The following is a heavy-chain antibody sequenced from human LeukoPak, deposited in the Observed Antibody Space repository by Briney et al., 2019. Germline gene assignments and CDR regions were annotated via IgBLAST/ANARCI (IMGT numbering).Heavy chain of an antibody. Sequence: GGSLRLSCAASGFTFSSYWMSWVRQAPGKGLEWVANIKQDGSEKYYVDSVKGRFTISRDNSKNTLYLQMNSLRAEDTAVYYCANSGLDFDWLSYFDYWGQGTLVTVSS. CDR2: IKQDGSEK. D-gene: IGHD3-9*01. J-gene: IGHJ4*02. V-gene: IGHV3-7*03. CDR3: ANSGLDFDWLSYFDY. CDR1: GFTFSSYW.